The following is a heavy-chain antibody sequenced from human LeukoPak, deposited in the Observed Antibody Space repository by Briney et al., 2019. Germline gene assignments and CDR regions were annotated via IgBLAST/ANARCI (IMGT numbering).Heavy chain of an antibody. CDR1: GYTFTSYG. CDR3: ATLMISRVGAKPRGAFDI. J-gene: IGHJ3*02. D-gene: IGHD1-26*01. Sequence: GASVKVSCKASGYTFTSYGISWVRQAPGQGLEWMGWISAYNGNTNYAQKLQGRVTMTTDTSTSTAYMELRSLRSDDTAVYYCATLMISRVGAKPRGAFDIWGQGTMVTVSS. V-gene: IGHV1-18*01. CDR2: ISAYNGNT.